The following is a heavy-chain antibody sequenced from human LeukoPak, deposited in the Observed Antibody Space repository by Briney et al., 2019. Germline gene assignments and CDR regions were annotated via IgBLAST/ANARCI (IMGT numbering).Heavy chain of an antibody. CDR2: TYYRSKWYN. D-gene: IGHD2-2*02. Sequence: SQTLSLTCAISGDSVSSNSATWTWIRQSPSRGLEWLGRTYYRSKWYNDYAVSVKSRIVINPDTSKNQFSLQLNSVTPEDTAVYYCAKGCDNRCYRFTHWGQGTLVTVSS. CDR3: AKGCDNRCYRFTH. J-gene: IGHJ4*02. V-gene: IGHV6-1*01. CDR1: GDSVSSNSAT.